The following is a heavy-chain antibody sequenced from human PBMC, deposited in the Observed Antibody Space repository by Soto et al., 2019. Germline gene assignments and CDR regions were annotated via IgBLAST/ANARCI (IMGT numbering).Heavy chain of an antibody. D-gene: IGHD1-1*01. J-gene: IGHJ3*01. V-gene: IGHV5-51*01. CDR1: GYSFTTYW. CDR2: IYAGDSDT. Sequence: RGESLKISCKGYGYSFTTYWIGWVRQMPGKGLEWIGIIYAGDSDTRYSPSFQGQVTISVDKSISTAYLQWSSLKASDTAMYYCVRGVHLTAADAFDVWGQGTMVTVSS. CDR3: VRGVHLTAADAFDV.